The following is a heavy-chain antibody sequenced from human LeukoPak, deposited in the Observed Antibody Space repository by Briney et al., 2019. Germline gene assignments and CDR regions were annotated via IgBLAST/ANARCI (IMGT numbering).Heavy chain of an antibody. J-gene: IGHJ5*02. V-gene: IGHV1-2*02. CDR3: ARGGYDFWSGYSPYNWFDP. D-gene: IGHD3-3*01. CDR2: INPNSGGT. CDR1: GYTFTGYY. Sequence: ASVKVSCKASGYTFTGYYMHWVRQAPGQGLEWMGWINPNSGGTNYAQKFQGRVTMTRDTSISTAYMEPSRLRSDDTAVYYCARGGYDFWSGYSPYNWFDPWGQGTLVTVSS.